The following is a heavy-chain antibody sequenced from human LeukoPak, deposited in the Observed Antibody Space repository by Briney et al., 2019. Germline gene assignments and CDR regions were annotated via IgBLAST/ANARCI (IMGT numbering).Heavy chain of an antibody. D-gene: IGHD2-15*01. J-gene: IGHJ3*01. V-gene: IGHV5-51*06. Sequence: GESLKISCKGSGYSFTSYWIGWVRQMPGKGLEWMGCIYTDAFDPTYTPCFKGRVAFSLDASVSTAYLQSSSLRASDTAIYYCAQQARGHCSYYGAPFDFWGQGTMVTVSS. CDR2: IYTDAFDP. CDR3: AQQARGHCSYYGAPFDF. CDR1: GYSFTSYW.